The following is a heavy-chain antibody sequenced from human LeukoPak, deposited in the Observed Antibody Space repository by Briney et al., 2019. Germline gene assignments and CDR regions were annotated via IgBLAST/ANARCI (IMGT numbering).Heavy chain of an antibody. Sequence: SQTLSLTCAISGDSVSSNSAAWNWIRQSPSRGLEWLGRTYYRSKWYNDYAVSVKSRITINPGTSKNQFSLQLNSVTPEDTAVYYCAREDSSGWYMRREGYYFDYWGQGTLVTVSS. CDR3: AREDSSGWYMRREGYYFDY. J-gene: IGHJ4*02. D-gene: IGHD6-19*01. CDR1: GDSVSSNSAA. CDR2: TYYRSKWYN. V-gene: IGHV6-1*01.